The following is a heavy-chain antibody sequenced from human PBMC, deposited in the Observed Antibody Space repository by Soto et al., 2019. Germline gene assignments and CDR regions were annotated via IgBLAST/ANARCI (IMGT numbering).Heavy chain of an antibody. Sequence: GWSLRLSCAASGFTFNRNWMHWVRHTPGKGLVWVSHINTDGTNTNYADSVKGRFTISRDNAEDTLYLQMSNLRAEDTAVYYCPESACYHSGNCLDNWGQGTLVTVSA. D-gene: IGHD1-1*01. CDR1: GFTFNRNW. J-gene: IGHJ4*02. CDR3: PESACYHSGNCLDN. V-gene: IGHV3-74*01. CDR2: INTDGTNT.